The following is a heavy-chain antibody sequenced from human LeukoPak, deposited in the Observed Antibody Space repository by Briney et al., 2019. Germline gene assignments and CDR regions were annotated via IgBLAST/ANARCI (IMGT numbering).Heavy chain of an antibody. D-gene: IGHD3-10*01. V-gene: IGHV3-7*01. J-gene: IGHJ4*02. CDR3: GRADQKWFGESMVDY. CDR1: GFSFSNYW. Sequence: GGSLRLSCAASGFSFSNYWMNLVRQAPGKGLEWVANIKQDGGEKYYVDSVKGRFTISRDNAKNSLYLQMSSLRAEDTAVYYCGRADQKWFGESMVDYWGQGTLVTVSS. CDR2: IKQDGGEK.